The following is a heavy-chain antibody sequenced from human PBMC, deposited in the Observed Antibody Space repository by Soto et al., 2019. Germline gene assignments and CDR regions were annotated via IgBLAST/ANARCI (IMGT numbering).Heavy chain of an antibody. D-gene: IGHD6-6*01. CDR1: GDSVSSNSAA. Sequence: QSQTLSLTCAISGDSVSSNSAAWNWIRQSPSRGLEWLGRTYCRSKWYNDYAVSVKSRININPDTSKNQFSLHLKSVTPEDTAADWCESEEGRKQLAAGDFDFWGQGTLVTVSS. CDR3: ESEEGRKQLAAGDFDF. CDR2: TYCRSKWYN. V-gene: IGHV6-1*01. J-gene: IGHJ4*01.